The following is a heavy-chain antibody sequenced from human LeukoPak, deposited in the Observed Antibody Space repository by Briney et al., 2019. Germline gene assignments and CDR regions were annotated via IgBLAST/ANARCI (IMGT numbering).Heavy chain of an antibody. J-gene: IGHJ6*02. Sequence: GGSLRLSCAASGFTFSSYGMHWVRQAPGKGLEWVAVISYDGSNKYYADSVKGRFTISRDNSKNTLYLQMNSLRAEDTAVYYCARVHSQTWFGELLDYYYGMDVWGQGTTVTVSS. CDR3: ARVHSQTWFGELLDYYYGMDV. CDR2: ISYDGSNK. V-gene: IGHV3-30*03. D-gene: IGHD3-10*01. CDR1: GFTFSSYG.